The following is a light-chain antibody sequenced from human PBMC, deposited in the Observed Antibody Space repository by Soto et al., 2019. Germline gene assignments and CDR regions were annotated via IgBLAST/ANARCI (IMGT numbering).Light chain of an antibody. CDR1: QDIRND. J-gene: IGKJ4*01. Sequence: DIQMTQSPSSLSASVGDRVTITCRASQDIRNDLDWYQQKPGKAPKRLIYAASSLQNGAPSRFSGSGSGTEFTLTISSLQPEEFATYYCLQRDTYSVGGGTKVEIK. V-gene: IGKV1-17*01. CDR2: AAS. CDR3: LQRDTYS.